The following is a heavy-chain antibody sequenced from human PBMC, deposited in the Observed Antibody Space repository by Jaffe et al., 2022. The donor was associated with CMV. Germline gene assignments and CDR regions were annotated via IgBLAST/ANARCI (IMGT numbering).Heavy chain of an antibody. CDR1: GYTFVGSW. CDR2: IYPGDSTT. V-gene: IGHV5-51*01. D-gene: IGHD3-10*01. Sequence: EVLLVQSGAEIKKPGESLKISCKASGYTFVGSWIGWVRQMPGKGLEWMAVIYPGDSTTRYSPSFQGHVTISTDKSINTAYLQWSGLKASDTAIYYCAKSRSGSYFQFENWGQGTQVTVSS. CDR3: AKSRSGSYFQFEN. J-gene: IGHJ4*02.